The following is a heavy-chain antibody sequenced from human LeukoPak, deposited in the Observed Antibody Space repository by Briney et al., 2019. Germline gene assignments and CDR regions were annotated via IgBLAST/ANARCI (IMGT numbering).Heavy chain of an antibody. Sequence: ASVKVSCKASGYTFTSYGISWVRQAPGQGLEWMGWISAYNGNTNYAQKLQGRVTMTTDTSTSTAYMELRSLRSDDTAVYYCARDIYSYGYFDYWGQGALVTVSS. CDR3: ARDIYSYGYFDY. D-gene: IGHD5-18*01. J-gene: IGHJ4*02. V-gene: IGHV1-18*01. CDR2: ISAYNGNT. CDR1: GYTFTSYG.